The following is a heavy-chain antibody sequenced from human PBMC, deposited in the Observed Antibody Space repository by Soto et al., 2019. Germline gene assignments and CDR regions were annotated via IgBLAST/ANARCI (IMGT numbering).Heavy chain of an antibody. CDR1: GFTFSNYS. J-gene: IGHJ6*02. CDR3: YGDYSMGYGMDV. D-gene: IGHD4-17*01. V-gene: IGHV3-21*01. Sequence: PGGSLRLSCAASGFTFSNYSMNWVRQAPGKGLEWVSSISSSSSYIYYADSVKGRFTISRDNAKNSLYLQMNSLRAEDTAVYYCYGDYSMGYGMDVWGPGTTVTVSS. CDR2: ISSSSSYI.